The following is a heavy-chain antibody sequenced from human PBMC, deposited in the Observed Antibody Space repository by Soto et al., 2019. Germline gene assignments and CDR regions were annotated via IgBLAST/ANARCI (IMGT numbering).Heavy chain of an antibody. CDR2: IKTDGSST. CDR1: GFSFSNYW. J-gene: IGHJ4*02. D-gene: IGHD5-18*01. Sequence: EVQLVESGGGLVQPGGSLRLSCAASGFSFSNYWIHWVRQAPGTGLVWVSRIKTDGSSTDYAASVKGRFTISRDNAKNTLYLQMNSLPAEDTAVYYFTNREGNTDGLFHWGQGTLVTVSS. CDR3: TNREGNTDGLFH. V-gene: IGHV3-74*01.